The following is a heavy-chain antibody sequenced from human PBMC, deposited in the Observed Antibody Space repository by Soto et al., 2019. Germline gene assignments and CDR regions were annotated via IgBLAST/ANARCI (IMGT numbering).Heavy chain of an antibody. CDR3: ARGRREWDFDY. CDR2: IWYEGSNK. D-gene: IGHD2-8*01. J-gene: IGHJ4*02. CDR1: GFTFSRYG. V-gene: IGHV3-33*01. Sequence: QVQLVESGGGVVQPGRSLRLSCAASGFTFSRYGMHWVRQAPGKGLEWVAGIWYEGSNKYYADSVKGRFTISRDNSKNPLYLQMNSLRAEDTAVYSCARGRREWDFDYWGQGTLVTGSS.